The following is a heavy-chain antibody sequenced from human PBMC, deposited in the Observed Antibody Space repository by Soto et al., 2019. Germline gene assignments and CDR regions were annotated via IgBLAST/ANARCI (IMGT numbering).Heavy chain of an antibody. CDR2: SNANNRTI. D-gene: IGHD1-1*01. CDR3: VRDHNWAFDY. Sequence: EVQVVESGGGLVHPGGSLRLSCTASGFTFSIYSMNWVRQAPGKGLEWISYSNANNRTIDYADSVKGRFTIYRDNAKNSLYLQMSSPRVEDTAIYYCVRDHNWAFDYWGQGILVFVSS. CDR1: GFTFSIYS. V-gene: IGHV3-48*01. J-gene: IGHJ4*02.